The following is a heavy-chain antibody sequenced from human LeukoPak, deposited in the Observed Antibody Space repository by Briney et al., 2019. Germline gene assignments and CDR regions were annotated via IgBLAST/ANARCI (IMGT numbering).Heavy chain of an antibody. CDR3: AREGYSSGYYYYYMDV. CDR2: INPKSGVT. CDR1: GYTFSDYY. V-gene: IGHV1-2*02. D-gene: IGHD5-18*01. J-gene: IGHJ6*03. Sequence: ASVRVSCTASGYTFSDYYIHWLRQAPGQGLEWMGWINPKSGVTNFAQYFQGRVTMTRDTSSTTVYMELTRLRSEDTAVYYCAREGYSSGYYYYYMDVWGKGTTVAISS.